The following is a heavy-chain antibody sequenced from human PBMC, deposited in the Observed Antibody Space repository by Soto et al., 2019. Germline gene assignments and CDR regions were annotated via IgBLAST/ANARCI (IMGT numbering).Heavy chain of an antibody. V-gene: IGHV3-33*01. CDR1: GLTFSSYG. J-gene: IGHJ4*02. D-gene: IGHD1-26*01. CDR2: IWSDGSNK. Sequence: QVQLVESGGGVVQPGRSLRLSCAASGLTFSSYGMHGVRQAPGKGLEWVAVIWSDGSNKYYADSVKGRFTISRDNSKNTLYLQMSSLRVEDTAVYYCASAAGAYDNWGQGTLVTVSS. CDR3: ASAAGAYDN.